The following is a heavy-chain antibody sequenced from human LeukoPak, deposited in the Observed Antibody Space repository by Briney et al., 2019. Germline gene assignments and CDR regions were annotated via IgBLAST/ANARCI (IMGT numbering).Heavy chain of an antibody. V-gene: IGHV1-69*04. CDR3: ATEPYYYDSSGYYTDWFDP. J-gene: IGHJ5*02. D-gene: IGHD3-22*01. CDR2: IIPILGIA. CDR1: GGTFSSYA. Sequence: ASVKVSCKASGGTFSSYAISWVRPAPGQGLEWMGRIIPILGIANYAQKFQGRVTMTEDTSTDTAYMELSSLRSEDTAVYYCATEPYYYDSSGYYTDWFDPWGQGTLVTVSS.